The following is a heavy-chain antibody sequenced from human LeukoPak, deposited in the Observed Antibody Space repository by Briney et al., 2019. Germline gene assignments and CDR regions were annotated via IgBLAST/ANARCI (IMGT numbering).Heavy chain of an antibody. CDR1: GFTFSSYA. D-gene: IGHD1-14*01. CDR2: ISYDGSNK. V-gene: IGHV3-30*04. CDR3: ARNHQEGHESEEDY. J-gene: IGHJ4*02. Sequence: PGGSLRLSCAASGFTFSSYAMHWVRQAPGKGLEWVAVISYDGSNKYYADSVKGRFTISRDNSKNTLYLQMNSLRAEDTAVYYCARNHQEGHESEEDYWGQGTLVTVSS.